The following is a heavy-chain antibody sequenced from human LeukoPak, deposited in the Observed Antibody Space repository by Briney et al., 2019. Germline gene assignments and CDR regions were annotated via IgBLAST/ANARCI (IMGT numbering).Heavy chain of an antibody. J-gene: IGHJ4*02. CDR1: GGSISSSSYY. CDR3: ARWGYELYYFDS. D-gene: IGHD2-21*01. Sequence: ETLSLTCTVSGGSISSSSYYWGWIRQPPGKGLEWVSAISGSGGSTYYADSVKGRFTISRDNSKNTLYLQMNSLRAEDTAVYYCARWGYELYYFDSWGQGTLVTVSS. CDR2: ISGSGGST. V-gene: IGHV3-23*01.